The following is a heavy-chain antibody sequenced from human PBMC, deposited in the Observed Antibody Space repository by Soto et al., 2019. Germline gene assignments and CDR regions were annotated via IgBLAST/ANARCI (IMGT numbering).Heavy chain of an antibody. CDR1: GFTFDDYA. J-gene: IGHJ4*02. V-gene: IGHV3-30-3*01. CDR2: ITYDGSNK. D-gene: IGHD6-6*01. Sequence: GGSLRLSCAASGFTFDDYAMHWVRQAPGKGLEWVAVITYDGSNKYYADSVKGRFTISRDNSKNTLYLQMNSLRAEDTAVYYCARAFSSSPSPDYWGQGTLVTVSS. CDR3: ARAFSSSPSPDY.